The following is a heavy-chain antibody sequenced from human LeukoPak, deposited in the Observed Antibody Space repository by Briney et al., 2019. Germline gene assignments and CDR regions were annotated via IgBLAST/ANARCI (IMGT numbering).Heavy chain of an antibody. D-gene: IGHD3-3*01. CDR1: GGSISSSSYY. Sequence: KSSETLSLTCTVSGGSISSSSYYWGWLRQPPGKGLEWIGSIYYSGSTYYNPSLKSRVTISVDTSKNQFSLKLSSVTAADTAVYYCARHTRIRSSMAIFGVVTDTLPASFDYWGQGTLVTVSS. J-gene: IGHJ4*02. CDR3: ARHTRIRSSMAIFGVVTDTLPASFDY. V-gene: IGHV4-39*01. CDR2: IYYSGST.